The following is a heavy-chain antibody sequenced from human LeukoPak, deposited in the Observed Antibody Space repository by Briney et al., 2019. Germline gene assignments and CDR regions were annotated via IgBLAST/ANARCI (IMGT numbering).Heavy chain of an antibody. Sequence: SETLSLTCTVSGGPISSYYWSWLRQPPGKVLEWLGYIYYSGSTNYNPSLKSRVTISVDTSKNQFSPKLSSVTAADTAVYYCARSVDEGSSWYGYYYYYGMDVWGQGTTVTVSS. V-gene: IGHV4-59*01. J-gene: IGHJ6*02. CDR2: IYYSGST. CDR1: GGPISSYY. CDR3: ARSVDEGSSWYGYYYYYGMDV. D-gene: IGHD6-13*01.